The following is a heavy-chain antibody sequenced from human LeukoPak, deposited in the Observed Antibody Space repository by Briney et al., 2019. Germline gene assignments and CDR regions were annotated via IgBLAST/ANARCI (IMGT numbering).Heavy chain of an antibody. CDR1: GGSISSYY. CDR2: IYYSEST. CDR3: ARGGYYGSGNDFRFDP. Sequence: SETLSLTCTVSGGSISSYYWSWIRQPPGKGLEWIGYIYYSESTNYNPSLKSRVTISVDTSKNQFSLKLSSVTPADTAVYYCARGGYYGSGNDFRFDPWGQGTLVTVSS. J-gene: IGHJ5*02. D-gene: IGHD3-10*01. V-gene: IGHV4-59*01.